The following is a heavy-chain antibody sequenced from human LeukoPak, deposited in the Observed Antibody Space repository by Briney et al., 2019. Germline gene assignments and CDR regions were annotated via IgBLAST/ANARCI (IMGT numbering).Heavy chain of an antibody. V-gene: IGHV3-74*01. Sequence: GGSLRLSCAASGFTFSRYWMHWVRQAPGKGLVWVSRINTDGSTTSYADSVKGRFTISRDNAKNTLYLQMSSLRAEDTAMYYCTRGGHAATGWHYFDYWGQGNMVTVSS. CDR1: GFTFSRYW. J-gene: IGHJ4*02. CDR3: TRGGHAATGWHYFDY. CDR2: INTDGSTT. D-gene: IGHD6-19*01.